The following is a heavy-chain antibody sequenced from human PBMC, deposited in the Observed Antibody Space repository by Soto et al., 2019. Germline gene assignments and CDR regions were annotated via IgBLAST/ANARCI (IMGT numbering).Heavy chain of an antibody. CDR3: ARTKGAAVGTSFDY. Sequence: ESLSLTCTVSGGSVSSGSFYWCWIRQPPGKGLEWIGYIYYSGSTNYNPSLKSRVTISVDTSKNQFSLKLSSVTAADTAVYYCARTKGAAVGTSFDYWGQGTLVTVSS. D-gene: IGHD6-13*01. J-gene: IGHJ4*02. CDR1: GGSVSSGSFY. CDR2: IYYSGST. V-gene: IGHV4-61*01.